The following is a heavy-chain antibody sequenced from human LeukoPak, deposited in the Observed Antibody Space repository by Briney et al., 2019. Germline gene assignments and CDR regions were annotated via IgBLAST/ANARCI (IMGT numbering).Heavy chain of an antibody. J-gene: IGHJ6*02. V-gene: IGHV4-34*01. CDR1: GGSFSGYY. D-gene: IGHD6-6*01. CDR3: ARGYIAARKVNYGMDV. CDR2: LTPSGST. Sequence: SETLSLTCGVSGGSFSGYYWSWVRQAPGKGLEWIGELTPSGSTNYNPSLKSRVTISVDTSKNQFSLKLSSVTAADTAVYYCARGYIAARKVNYGMDVWGQGTTVTVSS.